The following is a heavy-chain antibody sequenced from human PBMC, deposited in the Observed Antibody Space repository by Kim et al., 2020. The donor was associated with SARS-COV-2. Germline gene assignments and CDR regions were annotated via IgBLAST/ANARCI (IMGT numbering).Heavy chain of an antibody. V-gene: IGHV3-48*02. CDR2: ITKSSATI. D-gene: IGHD2-8*01. Sequence: GGSLRLSCSTSGFTFSAYDMNWVRQAPGKGLEWLSFITKSSATIYYADSVDGRFTISRANAKHSLFLQMTCLRYEVTSLSYCVRVRMGVAFDMWCQGTMV. CDR3: VRVRMGVAFDM. CDR1: GFTFSAYD. J-gene: IGHJ3*02.